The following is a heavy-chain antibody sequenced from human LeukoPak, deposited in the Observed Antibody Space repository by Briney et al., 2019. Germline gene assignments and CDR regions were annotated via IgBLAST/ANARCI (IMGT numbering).Heavy chain of an antibody. D-gene: IGHD1-7*01. V-gene: IGHV3-7*01. CDR3: ARDLPSWGLELRVFGVDYLDY. CDR2: IKQDGSEK. Sequence: GGSLRLSCAASGFTFSSYWMSWVRQAPGKGLEWVANIKQDGSEKYYVDSVKGRFTISRDNAKNSLYLQMNSLRAEDTAVYYCARDLPSWGLELRVFGVDYLDYWGQGTLVTVSS. J-gene: IGHJ4*02. CDR1: GFTFSSYW.